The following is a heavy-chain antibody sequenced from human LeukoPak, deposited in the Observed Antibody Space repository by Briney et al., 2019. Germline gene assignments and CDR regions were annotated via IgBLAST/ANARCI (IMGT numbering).Heavy chain of an antibody. Sequence: ASVKVSCTVSGSSLTELSLYWVRQAPGKGLEWMGGFDVIDSETFYAQKFQGRVTMTEDSSTDTAYMELRSLTYDDTALYYCAAGRPYSLLDYWGQGTLVTVPS. J-gene: IGHJ4*02. CDR1: GSSLTELS. CDR2: FDVIDSET. V-gene: IGHV1-24*01. D-gene: IGHD5-18*01. CDR3: AAGRPYSLLDY.